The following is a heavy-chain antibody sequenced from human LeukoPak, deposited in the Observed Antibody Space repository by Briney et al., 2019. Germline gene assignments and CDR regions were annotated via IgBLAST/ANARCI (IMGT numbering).Heavy chain of an antibody. CDR2: ISSSGSTI. CDR1: GFTFSSYE. Sequence: GGSLRLSCAASGFTFSSYEMNWVRQAPGKGLEWVSYISSSGSTIYYADSVKGRFTISRDNAKNSLYLQMNSVRAEDTAVYYCARDRGAGGGLIWGQGTLVTVSS. D-gene: IGHD3-16*01. CDR3: ARDRGAGGGLI. V-gene: IGHV3-48*03. J-gene: IGHJ4*02.